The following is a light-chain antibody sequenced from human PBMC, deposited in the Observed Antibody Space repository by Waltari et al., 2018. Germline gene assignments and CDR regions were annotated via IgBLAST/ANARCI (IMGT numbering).Light chain of an antibody. J-gene: IGKJ2*01. CDR1: QSVLYSANNKNF. CDR2: CAS. Sequence: TQSPDSLTVSLGERATINCKSSQSVLYSANNKNFLAWYQQKPGQPPKLLIYCASFRASGVPERFSGSASGTDFTLTISTLQAEDVAVYYCHQYYSTPDTFGQGTHLEIK. CDR3: HQYYSTPDT. V-gene: IGKV4-1*01.